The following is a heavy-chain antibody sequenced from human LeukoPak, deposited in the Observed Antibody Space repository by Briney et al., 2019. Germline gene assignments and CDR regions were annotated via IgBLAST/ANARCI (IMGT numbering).Heavy chain of an antibody. CDR3: ARGPPGARTISSSWYYFDY. CDR2: IISIFGTA. CDR1: GGTFSSYA. V-gene: IGHV1-69*01. Sequence: GSSVKVSCKASGGTFSSYAISWVRQAPGQGLEWMGGIISIFGTANYAQKFQGRVTITADESTSTAYMELSSLRSEDTAVYYCARGPPGARTISSSWYYFDYWGQGTLVTVSS. J-gene: IGHJ4*02. D-gene: IGHD6-13*01.